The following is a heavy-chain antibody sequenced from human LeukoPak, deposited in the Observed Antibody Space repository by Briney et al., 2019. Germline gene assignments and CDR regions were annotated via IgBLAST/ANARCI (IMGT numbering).Heavy chain of an antibody. CDR3: TTALSYDFWSGYYRGGY. D-gene: IGHD3-3*01. Sequence: GGSLRLSCAASGFTFSNAWMSWDRQAPGKGLEWVGRIKSKTDGGTTDYAAPVKGRFTISRDDSKNTLYLQMNSLKTEDTAVYYCTTALSYDFWSGYYRGGYWGQGTLVTVSS. J-gene: IGHJ4*02. CDR1: GFTFSNAW. CDR2: IKSKTDGGTT. V-gene: IGHV3-15*01.